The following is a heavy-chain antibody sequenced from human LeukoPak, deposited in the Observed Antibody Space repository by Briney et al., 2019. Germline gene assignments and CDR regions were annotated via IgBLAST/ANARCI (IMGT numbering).Heavy chain of an antibody. V-gene: IGHV4-59*01. CDR3: ARVSRNYGSGSYYNDS. CDR2: IYYSGST. D-gene: IGHD3-10*01. CDR1: GGSISSYY. Sequence: SETLSLTCTVSGGSISSYYWSWIRQPPGKGLEWIGYIYYSGSTNYNPSLKSRVTISVDTSKNQFSLKLSSVTAADTAVYYCARVSRNYGSGSYYNDSWGQGTLVTVSS. J-gene: IGHJ4*02.